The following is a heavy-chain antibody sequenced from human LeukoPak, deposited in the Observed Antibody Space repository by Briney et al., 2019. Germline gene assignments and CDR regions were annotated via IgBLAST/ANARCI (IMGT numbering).Heavy chain of an antibody. CDR3: ARDSGNGYSSSWYAD. CDR2: IYYSGST. CDR1: GFSFTSSSNS. Sequence: SETLSLTCTVSGFSFTSSSNSWGRIPPPPGKGLEWIGSIYYSGSTYYNPSLKSRVTISVDTSKNQFSLKLSSVTAADTAVFYCARDSGNGYSSSWYADWGQGTLVTVSS. D-gene: IGHD6-13*01. J-gene: IGHJ4*02. V-gene: IGHV4-39*07.